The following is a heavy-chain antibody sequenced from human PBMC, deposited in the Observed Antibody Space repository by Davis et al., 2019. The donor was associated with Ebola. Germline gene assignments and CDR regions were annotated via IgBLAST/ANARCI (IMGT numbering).Heavy chain of an antibody. D-gene: IGHD4-23*01. J-gene: IGHJ4*02. Sequence: MPSETLSLTCAVSGGSISNSNWWSWVRQPPGKGLEWIGEIYHSGSTNYNPSLKSRVTISVDTSKNQFSLKLSSVTAADTAVYYCARLGRLRWLREALHYWGQGTLVTVSS. V-gene: IGHV4-4*02. CDR3: ARLGRLRWLREALHY. CDR1: GGSISNSNW. CDR2: IYHSGST.